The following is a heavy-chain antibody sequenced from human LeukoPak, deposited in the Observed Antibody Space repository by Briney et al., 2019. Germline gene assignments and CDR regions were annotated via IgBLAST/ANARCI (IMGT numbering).Heavy chain of an antibody. CDR2: IGSDGGAT. J-gene: IGHJ4*02. Sequence: GGSLRLSCVASGFDFGTYAMTWVRQAPGKGLEWVSAIGSDGGATSYAVSVKGRFTISRDNSKNTLYLQMNSLRAEDTAVYYCARYRCDSSGCYRAYDYWGQGSPVTVSS. D-gene: IGHD2-2*02. V-gene: IGHV3-23*01. CDR1: GFDFGTYA. CDR3: ARYRCDSSGCYRAYDY.